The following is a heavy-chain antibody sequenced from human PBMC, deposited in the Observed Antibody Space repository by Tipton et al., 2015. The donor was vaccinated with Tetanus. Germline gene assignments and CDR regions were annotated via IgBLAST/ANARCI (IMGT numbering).Heavy chain of an antibody. V-gene: IGHV3-43D*04. Sequence: SLRLSCEASGFTFNEYSMHWVRQRPGKALEWVSVITWDDNTFYVASIQGRFTISRDNNKDSLYLQMNDLTAEDTALYFCAKDKELYYYYYGMDVWGQGTAVTVSS. D-gene: IGHD1-26*01. CDR1: GFTFNEYS. CDR3: AKDKELYYYYYGMDV. CDR2: ITWDDNT. J-gene: IGHJ6*02.